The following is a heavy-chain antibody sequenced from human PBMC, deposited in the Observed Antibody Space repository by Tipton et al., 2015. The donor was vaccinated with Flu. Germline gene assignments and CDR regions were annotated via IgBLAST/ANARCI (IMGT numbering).Heavy chain of an antibody. CDR3: AREGMATITEGGDSFDI. V-gene: IGHV3-33*01. CDR2: IWNDGSNE. Sequence: AASGFSFSNFGMHWVRQAPGKGLEWVAIIWNDGSNEYYADSVKGRFTISRDDSKNTLYLQMNSLRAEDTAVYYCAREGMATITEGGDSFDIWGQGTMVTVSS. CDR1: GFSFSNFG. D-gene: IGHD5-24*01. J-gene: IGHJ3*02.